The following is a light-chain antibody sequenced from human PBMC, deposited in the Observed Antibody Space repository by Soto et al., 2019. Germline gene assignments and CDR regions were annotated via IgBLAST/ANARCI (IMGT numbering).Light chain of an antibody. CDR3: SSYTSSTTLGV. V-gene: IGLV2-14*01. CDR1: RRAVGFYNY. Sequence: QSVLTQPASVSGSPGQSFPSSCIETRRAVGFYNYVSWYQQHPGKAPKLMIYEVSYRPSGVSNRFSGSKSGNTASLTISGLQAEDEADYYCSSYTSSTTLGVFGTGTKVTVL. CDR2: EVS. J-gene: IGLJ1*01.